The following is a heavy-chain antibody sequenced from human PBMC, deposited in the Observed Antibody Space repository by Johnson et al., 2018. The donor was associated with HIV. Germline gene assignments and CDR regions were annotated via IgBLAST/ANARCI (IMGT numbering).Heavy chain of an antibody. CDR2: ITGTGGNT. CDR1: GFTFDDYT. V-gene: IGHV3-20*04. J-gene: IGHJ3*01. CDR3: ARPSVIPHGGGYDV. D-gene: IGHD3-22*01. Sequence: VQLVEYGGGVVRPGGSLRLSCVASGFTFDDYTMHWVRQAPGKGLEWVSSITGTGGNTYYADSVNGRFTVSRDKSKSTLYLQMHSLSAEDTALYYCARPSVIPHGGGYDVWGRGTMVVVST.